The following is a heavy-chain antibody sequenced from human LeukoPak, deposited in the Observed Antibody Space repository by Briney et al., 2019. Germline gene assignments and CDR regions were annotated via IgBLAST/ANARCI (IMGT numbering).Heavy chain of an antibody. J-gene: IGHJ6*03. D-gene: IGHD2-2*01. CDR1: GGSFSGYY. CDR3: ARRASNKKGYCSSTSCYNIPYYYYYMDV. CDR2: INHSGST. Sequence: SETLSLTCAVYGGSFSGYYWSWIRQPPGKGLEWIGQINHSGSTNYNPSLKSRVTISVDTSKNQFSLKLSSVTAADTAVYYCARRASNKKGYCSSTSCYNIPYYYYYMDVWGKGTTVTVSS. V-gene: IGHV4-34*01.